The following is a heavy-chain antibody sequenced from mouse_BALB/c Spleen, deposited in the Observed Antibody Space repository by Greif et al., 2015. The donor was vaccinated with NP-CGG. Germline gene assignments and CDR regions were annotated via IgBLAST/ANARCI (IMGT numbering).Heavy chain of an antibody. J-gene: IGHJ3*01. Sequence: EVKLMESGGGLVKPGGSLKLSCAASGFTFSSYAMSWVRQTPEKRLEWVASISSGGSTYYPDSVKCRFTISRDNAKNILYLQMSSLRSEDTAMYYCAREIYYDYDVFAYWGQGTLVTVSA. CDR1: GFTFSSYA. V-gene: IGHV5-6-5*01. CDR3: AREIYYDYDVFAY. D-gene: IGHD2-4*01. CDR2: ISSGGST.